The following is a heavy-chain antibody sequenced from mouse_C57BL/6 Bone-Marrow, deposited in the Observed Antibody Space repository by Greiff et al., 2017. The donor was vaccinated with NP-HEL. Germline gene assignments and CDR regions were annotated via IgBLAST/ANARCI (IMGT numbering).Heavy chain of an antibody. J-gene: IGHJ4*01. CDR1: GFTFSSYA. CDR2: ISDGGSYT. D-gene: IGHD1-1*01. Sequence: EVQLVESGGGLVKPGGSLKLSCAASGFTFSSYAMSWVRQTPEKRLEWVATISDGGSYTYYPDNVKGRFTISRDNAKNNLYLQMSHLKSEDTAMYYCASLTTVVATDYYAMDYWGQGTSVTVSS. CDR3: ASLTTVVATDYYAMDY. V-gene: IGHV5-4*01.